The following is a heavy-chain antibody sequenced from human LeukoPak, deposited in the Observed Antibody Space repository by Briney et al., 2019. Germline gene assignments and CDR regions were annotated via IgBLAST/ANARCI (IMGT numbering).Heavy chain of an antibody. D-gene: IGHD2-2*01. CDR3: AKIPPLGDVVVPAALGWFDP. CDR2: IRYDGSNK. CDR1: GFTFSSYG. V-gene: IGHV3-30*02. J-gene: IGHJ5*02. Sequence: PGGSLRLSCAASGFTFSSYGMHWVRQAPGKGLEWVAFIRYDGSNKYYADSVKGRFTISRDNSKNTLYLQMNSLRAEDTAVYYCAKIPPLGDVVVPAALGWFDPWGQGTLVTVSS.